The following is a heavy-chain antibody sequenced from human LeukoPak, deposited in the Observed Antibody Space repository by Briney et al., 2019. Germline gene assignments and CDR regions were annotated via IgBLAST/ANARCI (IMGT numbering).Heavy chain of an antibody. CDR3: TTIYSYGYKVDY. J-gene: IGHJ4*02. V-gene: IGHV3-15*01. CDR1: GFTFSNAW. D-gene: IGHD5-18*01. CDR2: IKSKTDGGTT. Sequence: GGSLRLSCAASGFTFSNAWTSWVRQAPGKGLEWVGRIKSKTDGGTTDYAAPVKGRFTISRDDSKNTLYLQMNSLKTEDTAVYYCTTIYSYGYKVDYWGQGTLVTVSS.